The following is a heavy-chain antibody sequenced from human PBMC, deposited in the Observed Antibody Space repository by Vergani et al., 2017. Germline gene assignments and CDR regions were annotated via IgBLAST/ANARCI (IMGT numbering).Heavy chain of an antibody. D-gene: IGHD6-13*01. J-gene: IGHJ4*02. CDR2: ISANDDT. CDR1: GFTLSNYP. V-gene: IGHV3-23*01. CDR3: AKGSKGSSWYTPNDY. Sequence: EVQVLESGGGLVQPGGSLRLSCAASGFTLSNYPMTWVRQAPGKGLEWVSAISANDDTYYADSVKGRFTVSRDNSKNTLYLQMNRLRAEDTAVYYCAKGSKGSSWYTPNDYWGQGTLVTVSS.